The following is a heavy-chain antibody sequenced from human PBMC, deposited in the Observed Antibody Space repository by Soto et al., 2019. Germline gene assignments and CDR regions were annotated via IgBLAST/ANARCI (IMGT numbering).Heavy chain of an antibody. CDR1: GYTFTSYD. CDR3: ARDVIAAAGTAG. Sequence: ASVKVSCKASGYTFTSYDINWVRQATGQGLEWMGWMNPNSGNTGYAQKFQGRVTMTRNTSTSTAYMELSSLRSEDTAVYYCARDVIAAAGTAGWGQGTLVTVSS. D-gene: IGHD6-13*01. J-gene: IGHJ4*02. V-gene: IGHV1-8*01. CDR2: MNPNSGNT.